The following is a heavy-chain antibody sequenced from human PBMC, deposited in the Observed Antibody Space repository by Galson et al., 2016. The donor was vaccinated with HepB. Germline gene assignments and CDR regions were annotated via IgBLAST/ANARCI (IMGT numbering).Heavy chain of an antibody. D-gene: IGHD3-10*01. Sequence: SLRLSCAAPGFIVSTNYMTWVRQAPGKGLEWVSIIYSSGDTYYADSVQGRFTISRDNSKNTPYLQMNSLRAEDTAVYYCARVDGFGEPLYFDYWGQGTLVTVSS. CDR2: IYSSGDT. CDR3: ARVDGFGEPLYFDY. CDR1: GFIVSTNY. V-gene: IGHV3-66*03. J-gene: IGHJ4*02.